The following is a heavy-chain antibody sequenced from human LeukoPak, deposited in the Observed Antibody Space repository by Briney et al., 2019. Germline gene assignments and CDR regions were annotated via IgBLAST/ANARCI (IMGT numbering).Heavy chain of an antibody. CDR2: IYTSGGT. CDR1: GGSISSYY. J-gene: IGHJ6*02. Sequence: SETLSLTCTVSGGSISSYYWSWIRQPAGKGLEWIGRIYTSGGTNYNPSLKSRVTMSVDTSKNQFSLKLSSVTAADTAVYYCARVLAVAGGYYYYGMDVWGQGTTVTVSS. V-gene: IGHV4-4*07. D-gene: IGHD6-19*01. CDR3: ARVLAVAGGYYYYGMDV.